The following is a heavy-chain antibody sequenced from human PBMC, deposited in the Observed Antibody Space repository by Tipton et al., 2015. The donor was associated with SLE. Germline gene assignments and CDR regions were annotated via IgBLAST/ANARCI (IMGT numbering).Heavy chain of an antibody. CDR1: GGSFSGYY. Sequence: TLSLTCAVYGGSFSGYYWSWIRQPPGKGLEWIGEINHSGSTNYNPSLKSRVTISVDTSKNQFSLKLSSVTAADTAVYYCARGEFVVVVAATYSYYGMDVWGQGTTVTVSS. V-gene: IGHV4-34*01. CDR3: ARGEFVVVVAATYSYYGMDV. CDR2: INHSGST. J-gene: IGHJ6*02. D-gene: IGHD2-15*01.